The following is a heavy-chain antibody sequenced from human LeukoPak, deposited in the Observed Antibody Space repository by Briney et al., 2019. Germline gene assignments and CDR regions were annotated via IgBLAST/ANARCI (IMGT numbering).Heavy chain of an antibody. CDR1: GGSISSRSYY. CDR3: ARHPLTARTPHFDY. D-gene: IGHD2-21*02. V-gene: IGHV4-61*02. Sequence: PSETLSLTCTVSGGSISSRSYYWSWIRQPAGKGLEWIGRIYISGSTKYNPSLKSRVTISVDTSKNQFSLRLSSVTAADTAVYYCARHPLTARTPHFDYWGQGTLVTVSS. CDR2: IYISGST. J-gene: IGHJ4*02.